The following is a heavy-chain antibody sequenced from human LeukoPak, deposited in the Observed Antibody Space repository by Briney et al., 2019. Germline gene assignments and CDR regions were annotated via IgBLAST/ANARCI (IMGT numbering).Heavy chain of an antibody. D-gene: IGHD6-13*01. CDR3: ARLSRGAGAAKTFDY. V-gene: IGHV4-34*01. Sequence: SETLSLTCAVYGGSFSGYYWSWIRQPPGKGLEWIGEINHSGSTNYNPSLTGRVTISVDTSKNQFSLRLASVTAADTAAYYCARLSRGAGAAKTFDYWGQGILVTVSS. CDR2: INHSGST. J-gene: IGHJ4*02. CDR1: GGSFSGYY.